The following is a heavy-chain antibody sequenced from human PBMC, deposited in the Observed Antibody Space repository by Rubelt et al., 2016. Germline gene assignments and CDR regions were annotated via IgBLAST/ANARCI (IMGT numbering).Heavy chain of an antibody. CDR1: GYSFTSYW. J-gene: IGHJ4*02. Sequence: EVQLVQSGAEVKKPGESLRISCKGSGYSFTSYWISWVRQMPGKGLEWMGRIDPSDFYTNYSPAFQGHGTISADKSISTAYLQWSSLKASDTAMYYCAIYDFWSGYYLDYWGQGTLVTVSS. CDR3: AIYDFWSGYYLDY. CDR2: IDPSDFYT. V-gene: IGHV5-10-1*03. D-gene: IGHD3-3*01.